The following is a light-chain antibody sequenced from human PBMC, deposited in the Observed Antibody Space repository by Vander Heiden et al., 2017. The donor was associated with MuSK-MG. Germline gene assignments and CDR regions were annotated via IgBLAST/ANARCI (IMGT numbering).Light chain of an antibody. CDR1: QGISSA. CDR3: QQVNSYPRT. CDR2: DAS. J-gene: IGKJ5*01. Sequence: ASQLTQSPSSLSASVRDRVTISCRASQGISSALAWYQQKPGKAPKLLIYDASTLESGVPSRFSGSGSGTDFSLSISSLQPEDFATYYCQQVNSYPRTFGQGTLLEI. V-gene: IGKV1-13*02.